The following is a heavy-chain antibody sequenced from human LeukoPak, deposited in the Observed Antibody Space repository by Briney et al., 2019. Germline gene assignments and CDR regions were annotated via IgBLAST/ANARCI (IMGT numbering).Heavy chain of an antibody. CDR1: GYTFTGYY. CDR2: INPNSGGT. J-gene: IGHJ4*02. Sequence: ASVEVSCKASGYTFTGYYMHWVRQAPGQGLEWMGRINPNSGGTNYAQKFQGRVTMTRDTSISTAYMELSRLRSDDTAVYYCARDLSGYSYGYVYWGQGTLVTVSS. V-gene: IGHV1-2*06. CDR3: ARDLSGYSYGYVY. D-gene: IGHD5-18*01.